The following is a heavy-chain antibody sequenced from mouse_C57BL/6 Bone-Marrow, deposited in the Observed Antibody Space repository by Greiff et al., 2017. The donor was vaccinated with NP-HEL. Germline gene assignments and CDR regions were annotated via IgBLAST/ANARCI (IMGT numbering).Heavy chain of an antibody. V-gene: IGHV10-1*01. J-gene: IGHJ1*03. CDR2: IRSKSNNYAT. Sequence: EVQLVESGGGLVQPKGSLKLSCAASGFSFNTYAMNWVRQAPGKGLEWVARIRSKSNNYATSYADSVQDRFNISRDDSESMLYLQMNNLKTEDTAMYYCVRQEKRYRYFDVWGTGTTDTVSS. CDR3: VRQEKRYRYFDV. CDR1: GFSFNTYA.